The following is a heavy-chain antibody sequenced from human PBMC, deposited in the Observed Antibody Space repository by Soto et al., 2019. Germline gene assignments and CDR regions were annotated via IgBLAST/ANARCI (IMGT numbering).Heavy chain of an antibody. V-gene: IGHV5-51*01. CDR3: AASIFYYGMDV. J-gene: IGHJ6*02. CDR2: IYPGDSDT. Sequence: LGESLKISCNGSGYTFTNYWIGWVRQMPGKGLEWMGIIYPGDSDTKYNPSFQGQVTISADKSITTTYLRWTSLKASDTAIYYCAASIFYYGMDVWGQGTTVTVS. CDR1: GYTFTNYW.